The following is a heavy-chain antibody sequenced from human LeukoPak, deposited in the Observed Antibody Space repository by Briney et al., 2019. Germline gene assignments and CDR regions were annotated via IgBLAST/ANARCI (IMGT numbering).Heavy chain of an antibody. Sequence: PSQTLSLTCTVSGGSISSGGYYWSWIRQHPGKGLEWIGYIYYSGSTYYNPSLKSRVTISVDTSKNQFSLKLSSVTAADTAVYYCARSSGTSVAAFGEPPDYWGQGTLVTVSS. D-gene: IGHD3-10*01. CDR3: ARSSGTSVAAFGEPPDY. V-gene: IGHV4-31*03. J-gene: IGHJ4*02. CDR1: GGSISSGGYY. CDR2: IYYSGST.